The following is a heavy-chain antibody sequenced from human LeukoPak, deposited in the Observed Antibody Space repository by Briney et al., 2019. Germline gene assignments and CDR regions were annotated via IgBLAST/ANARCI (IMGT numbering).Heavy chain of an antibody. D-gene: IGHD4-17*01. V-gene: IGHV3-23*01. Sequence: GGSLRLSCEPSGLTLISFPMGWVGKAQGRGLRWVSPIVGSGASTYYADSVKGRFTISRDNSKNTLHLQMNSLRAEDTAIYHCAKVRVVGDYNWFFDLWGRGTLVTVSS. CDR1: GLTLISFP. CDR3: AKVRVVGDYNWFFDL. J-gene: IGHJ2*01. CDR2: IVGSGAST.